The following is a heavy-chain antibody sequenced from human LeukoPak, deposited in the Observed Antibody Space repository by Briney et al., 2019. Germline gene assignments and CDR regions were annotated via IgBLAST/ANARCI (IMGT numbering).Heavy chain of an antibody. J-gene: IGHJ4*02. CDR2: ISSLSGTI. CDR1: GFTFSTYS. V-gene: IGHV3-48*01. D-gene: IGHD6-13*01. CDR3: AREPSYTSSWYTSCDY. Sequence: HPGGSLRLSCAASGFTFSTYSMNWVRQAPGKGLEWVSYISSLSGTIYYADSVKGRFTISRDNAKNSVYLQMDSLRAEDTAVYYCAREPSYTSSWYTSCDYWGQGTLVTVSS.